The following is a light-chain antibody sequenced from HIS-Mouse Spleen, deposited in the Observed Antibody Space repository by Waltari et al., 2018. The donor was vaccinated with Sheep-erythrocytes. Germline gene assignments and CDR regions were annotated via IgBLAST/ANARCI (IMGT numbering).Light chain of an antibody. CDR3: CSYAGSYNHV. J-gene: IGLJ1*01. CDR2: DVS. Sequence: QSALTPPRSVSGSPGQSVTISCPGTSSYVGGYNYFSWYQQHPGKAPKLMIYDVSKRPSGVPDRFSGSKSGNTASLTISGLQAEDEADYYCCSYAGSYNHVFATGTKVTVL. V-gene: IGLV2-11*01. CDR1: SSYVGGYNY.